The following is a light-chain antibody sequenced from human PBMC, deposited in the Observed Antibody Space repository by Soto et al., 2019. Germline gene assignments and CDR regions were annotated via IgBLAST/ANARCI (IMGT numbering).Light chain of an antibody. CDR1: QSVSSSY. J-gene: IGKJ4*01. V-gene: IGKV3-20*01. CDR3: QQYRNSQLT. CDR2: GAS. Sequence: EIVLTQSAGTLSLSPGERATLSCRASQSVSSSYLAWYQQKPGQAPRLLIYGASSRATGIPDRFSGSGSGTDFTLTISRLEPEDFAVYFCQQYRNSQLTFGGGTKVDIK.